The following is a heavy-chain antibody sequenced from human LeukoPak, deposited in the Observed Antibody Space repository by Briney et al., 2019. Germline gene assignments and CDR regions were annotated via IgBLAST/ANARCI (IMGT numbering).Heavy chain of an antibody. Sequence: GGSLRLSCAASGFTFSTCAMHWVRQAPDMGLEWLAMISFDGNNINHADSVKGRFTISRDNSKNTLYLQMNSLRPEDTAVYYCARVVETLSLDTAMVPYFDYWGQGTLVTVSS. J-gene: IGHJ4*02. CDR2: ISFDGNNI. V-gene: IGHV3-30-3*01. CDR3: ARVVETLSLDTAMVPYFDY. D-gene: IGHD5-18*01. CDR1: GFTFSTCA.